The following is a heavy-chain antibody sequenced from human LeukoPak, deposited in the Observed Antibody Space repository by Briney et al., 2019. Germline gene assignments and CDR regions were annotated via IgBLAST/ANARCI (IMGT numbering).Heavy chain of an antibody. CDR1: GFTFGNYA. CDR2: ISGSGGST. V-gene: IGHV3-23*01. CDR3: ARDEVTMVRGVMPYYYYYYMDV. Sequence: GGSLRLSCSASGFTFGNYAMSWVRQAPGKGLEWISGISGSGGSTYYADSAKGRFTISRDNSKNTLYLQRSSLRVEDTAVYYCARDEVTMVRGVMPYYYYYYMDVWGKGTTVTISS. D-gene: IGHD3-10*01. J-gene: IGHJ6*03.